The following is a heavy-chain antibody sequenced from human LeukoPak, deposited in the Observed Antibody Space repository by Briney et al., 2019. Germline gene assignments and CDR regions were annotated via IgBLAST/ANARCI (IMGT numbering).Heavy chain of an antibody. Sequence: PSETLSLTCTVSGGSISSSSYYWGWIRQPPGKGLEWIGNIYYTGSTYYNPSLKSRVTISVDTSKNQFSLKLSSVTAADTAVYYCATPDSSGHYYLYWGQGTLVTVSS. CDR2: IYYTGST. CDR3: ATPDSSGHYYLY. D-gene: IGHD3-22*01. CDR1: GGSISSSSYY. J-gene: IGHJ4*02. V-gene: IGHV4-39*01.